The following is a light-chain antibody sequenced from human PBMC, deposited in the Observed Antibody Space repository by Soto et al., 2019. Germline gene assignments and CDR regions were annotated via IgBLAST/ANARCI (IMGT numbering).Light chain of an antibody. CDR2: GAS. CDR3: QQHDYSPRT. V-gene: IGKV3-20*01. Sequence: EIVLTQSPGTLSLSPGERATLSCRTSQSVTSSCLAWYQQKPGQAPRLLIYGASSRATGIPDRFSGSGSGTDFTITISRLEPDDVAVYYCQQHDYSPRTCGQGTKGEIK. CDR1: QSVTSSC. J-gene: IGKJ1*01.